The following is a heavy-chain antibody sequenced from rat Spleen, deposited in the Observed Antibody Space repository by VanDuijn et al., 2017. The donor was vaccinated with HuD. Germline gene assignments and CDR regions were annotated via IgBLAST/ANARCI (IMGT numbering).Heavy chain of an antibody. Sequence: QVQLKESGPGLVKPSETLSLTCTVSGFSLTSYHVSWVRQPPGKGLAWMGVMWGDGSTAYNSAIKSRLSISRDTSKSQVFLKMSSLKTEDTAIYYCARDGERGFDYWGQGVMVTVSS. CDR2: MWGDGST. V-gene: IGHV2-32*01. J-gene: IGHJ2*01. CDR3: ARDGERGFDY. CDR1: GFSLTSYH. D-gene: IGHD4-3*01.